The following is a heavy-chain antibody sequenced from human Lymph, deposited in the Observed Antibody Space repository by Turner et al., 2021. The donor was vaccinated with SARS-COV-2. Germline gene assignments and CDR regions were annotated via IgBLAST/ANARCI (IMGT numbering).Heavy chain of an antibody. J-gene: IGHJ5*02. CDR3: ARQTVNNWVDP. V-gene: IGHV4-59*01. Sequence: VQLQVSLPRLVKPLETLSLTCTVSGASMNNNYWTWIRQPPGKRLEWIWFIFYRGSTNYSPTLKSRVTITVDKSENQFSLKLTSGTAADTAIYYCARQTVNNWVDPWGQGTLVTVSS. D-gene: IGHD2-21*02. CDR1: GASMNNNY. CDR2: IFYRGST.